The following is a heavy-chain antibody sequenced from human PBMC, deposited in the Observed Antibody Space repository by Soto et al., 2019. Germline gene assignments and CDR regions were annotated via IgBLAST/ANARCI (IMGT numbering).Heavy chain of an antibody. CDR1: GFTFSSYW. V-gene: IGHV3-74*01. CDR3: ARGLGYCSGGSCRYYFDY. CDR2: INSDGSST. J-gene: IGHJ4*02. Sequence: GGSLRLSCAASGFTFSSYWMHWVRQAPGKGLVWVSRINSDGSSTSYADSVKGRFTISRDNAKNTLYLQMNSLRAEDTAVYYCARGLGYCSGGSCRYYFDYWGQGTLVTVSS. D-gene: IGHD2-15*01.